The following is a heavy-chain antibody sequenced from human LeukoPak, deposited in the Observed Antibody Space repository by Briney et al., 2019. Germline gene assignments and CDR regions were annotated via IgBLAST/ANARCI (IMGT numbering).Heavy chain of an antibody. D-gene: IGHD6-19*01. CDR1: GYTFTGYY. V-gene: IGHV1-2*02. J-gene: IGHJ4*02. Sequence: GASVKVSCKASGYTFTGYYMHWVRQAPGQGLEWMGWINPNSGGTNYAQKFQGRVTMTRDTSISTAYMELSRLRSDDTAVYYCAREAREYSSGCSDYWGQGTLVTVSS. CDR2: INPNSGGT. CDR3: AREAREYSSGCSDY.